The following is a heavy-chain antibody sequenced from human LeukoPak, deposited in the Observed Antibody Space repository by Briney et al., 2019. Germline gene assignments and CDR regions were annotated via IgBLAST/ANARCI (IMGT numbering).Heavy chain of an antibody. J-gene: IGHJ4*02. CDR3: ARDPPESSDY. V-gene: IGHV1-2*02. CDR2: INPHSGGT. Sequence: ASVKVSCKASGYTFTDYYMHWVRQAPGQGLEWMGWINPHSGGTDHAQKFQGRVTMTTDTSTSTAYMELRSLRSDDTAVYYCARDPPESSDYWGQGTLVTVSS. CDR1: GYTFTDYY. D-gene: IGHD1-14*01.